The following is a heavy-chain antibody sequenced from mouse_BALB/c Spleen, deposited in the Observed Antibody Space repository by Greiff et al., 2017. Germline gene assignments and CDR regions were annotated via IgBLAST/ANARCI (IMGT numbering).Heavy chain of an antibody. Sequence: VQLQQSGPQLVRPGASVKISCKASGYSFTSYWMHWVKQRPGQGLEWIGMIDPSDSETRLNQKFKDKATLTVDKSSSTAYMQLSSPTSEDSAVYYCARDGNSEGFAYWGQGTLVTVSA. CDR2: IDPSDSET. D-gene: IGHD2-1*01. V-gene: IGHV1S127*01. CDR3: ARDGNSEGFAY. J-gene: IGHJ3*01. CDR1: GYSFTSYW.